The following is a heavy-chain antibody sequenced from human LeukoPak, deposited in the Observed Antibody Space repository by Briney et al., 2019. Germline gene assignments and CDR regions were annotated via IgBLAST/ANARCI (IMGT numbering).Heavy chain of an antibody. Sequence: PGDSLRLSCAASGFTFTKYWMTWVRQAPGKGLEWVSGISSSGGNTYYADSVMGRFTISRDNHRNTLHLQMNSLRAEDTAIYYCAKEGGYSSTWYWGQGTLVTASS. CDR3: AKEGGYSSTWY. V-gene: IGHV3-23*01. D-gene: IGHD6-13*01. CDR1: GFTFTKYW. CDR2: ISSSGGNT. J-gene: IGHJ4*02.